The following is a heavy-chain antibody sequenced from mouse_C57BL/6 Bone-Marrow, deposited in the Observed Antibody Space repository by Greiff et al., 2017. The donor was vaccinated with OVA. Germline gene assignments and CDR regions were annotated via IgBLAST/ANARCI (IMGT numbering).Heavy chain of an antibody. CDR1: GYTFTDYY. CDR3: ARDGTHY. Sequence: LMESGPELVKPGASVKISCKASGYTFTDYYINWVKQRPGHGLEWIGWIYPGSGNTKYNEKFKGKATLTVDTSSSTAYMQLSSLTSEDSAVYFCARDGTHYWGQGTTLTVSS. D-gene: IGHD2-1*01. J-gene: IGHJ2*01. V-gene: IGHV1-84*01. CDR2: IYPGSGNT.